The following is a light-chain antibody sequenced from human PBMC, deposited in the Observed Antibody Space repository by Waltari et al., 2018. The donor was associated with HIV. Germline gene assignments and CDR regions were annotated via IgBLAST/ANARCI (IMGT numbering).Light chain of an antibody. CDR2: EVS. CDR3: SSYTSSSTLV. J-gene: IGLJ3*02. CDR1: SGDVGGYNY. V-gene: IGLV2-14*01. Sequence: QSALTQPASVSGSPGQSITISCTGTSGDVGGYNYVSWYQQHPGKAPKLIIYEVSNRPSGVSNRFSGSKSGNTASLTISGLQAEDEADYYCSSYTSSSTLVFGGGTKLTVL.